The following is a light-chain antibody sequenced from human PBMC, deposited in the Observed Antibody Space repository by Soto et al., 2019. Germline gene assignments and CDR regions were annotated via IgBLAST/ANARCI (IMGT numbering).Light chain of an antibody. CDR3: QQRSNWPPWT. V-gene: IGKV3-11*01. CDR1: QSINSD. J-gene: IGKJ1*01. Sequence: EIVMTQSPATLSVSPGETTRLSCRASQSINSDAAWYQQKLGQTPRLLIHGASTRATGIAARFSGSGSGTDFTLTISSLEPEDFAIYYCQQRSNWPPWTFGQGTKVDI. CDR2: GAS.